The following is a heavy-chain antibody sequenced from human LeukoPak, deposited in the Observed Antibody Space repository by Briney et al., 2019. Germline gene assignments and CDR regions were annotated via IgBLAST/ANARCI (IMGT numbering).Heavy chain of an antibody. CDR3: ARVRRSYSSSYGNYYYYYMDV. V-gene: IGHV1-18*01. J-gene: IGHJ6*03. D-gene: IGHD6-6*01. Sequence: ASVKVSCKASGYTFTSYGISWVRQAPGQGLEWMGWISAYNGNTNYAQELQGRVTMTTDTSTSTAYMELRSLRSDDTAVYYCARVRRSYSSSYGNYYYYYMDVWGKGTTVTVSS. CDR2: ISAYNGNT. CDR1: GYTFTSYG.